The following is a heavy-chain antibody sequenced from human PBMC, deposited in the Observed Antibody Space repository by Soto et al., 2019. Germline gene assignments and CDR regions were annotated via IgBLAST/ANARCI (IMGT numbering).Heavy chain of an antibody. CDR1: GFAFSHYW. D-gene: IGHD3-22*01. V-gene: IGHV3-74*01. CDR3: ARFGTYYDSSGFAY. Sequence: EVQLVESGGGLVQPGGSLRLSCAASGFAFSHYWVHWVRQPPGKGLEWISRISTNGADTTYADSVKGRFTVSRDNAKNTVYLQMNSLRAEDTAVYYCARFGTYYDSSGFAYWGQGTPLTVSS. CDR2: ISTNGADT. J-gene: IGHJ4*02.